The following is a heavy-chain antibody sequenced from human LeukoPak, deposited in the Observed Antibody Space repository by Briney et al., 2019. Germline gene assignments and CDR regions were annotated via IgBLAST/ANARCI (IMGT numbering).Heavy chain of an antibody. D-gene: IGHD3-16*01. CDR2: ISTDGSST. Sequence: TGGSLRRSCAASGFTFSSYWMHWVRQGPGKGLVWVSRISTDGSSTDYADSVKGRFTISRENAKNTLYLQMNSLRAEDTAVYYCARTRTLPIAGGFDTWGQGSLVTVSS. J-gene: IGHJ5*02. CDR1: GFTFSSYW. CDR3: ARTRTLPIAGGFDT. V-gene: IGHV3-74*01.